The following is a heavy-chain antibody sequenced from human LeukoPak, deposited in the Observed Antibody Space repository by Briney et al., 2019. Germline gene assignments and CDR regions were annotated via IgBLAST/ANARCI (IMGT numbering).Heavy chain of an antibody. Sequence: PGGSLRLSCAASGFTFSSYAMSWVRLAPGKGLEWVSAISGNGDITYYTDSVKGRFTISRDNSKNTLYLQMNSLRAEDTAVYYCAKVTGGDMITYGGLDYWGQGTLVTVSS. CDR2: ISGNGDIT. J-gene: IGHJ4*02. D-gene: IGHD3-16*01. CDR3: AKVTGGDMITYGGLDY. CDR1: GFTFSSYA. V-gene: IGHV3-23*01.